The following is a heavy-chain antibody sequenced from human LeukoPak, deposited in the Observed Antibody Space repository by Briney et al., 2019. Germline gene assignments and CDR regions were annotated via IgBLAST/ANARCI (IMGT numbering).Heavy chain of an antibody. CDR1: GYTFTSYY. V-gene: IGHV1-46*01. CDR3: ARDVGCSSTSCYVDAFDV. D-gene: IGHD2-2*01. CDR2: INPSGGST. Sequence: ASVNVSCKASGYTFTSYYMHWVRQAPGQGLEWMGIINPSGGSTSYAQKFQGRVTMTRDTSTSTVYMELSSLRSEDTAVYYCARDVGCSSTSCYVDAFDVWGQGTRVTVSS. J-gene: IGHJ3*01.